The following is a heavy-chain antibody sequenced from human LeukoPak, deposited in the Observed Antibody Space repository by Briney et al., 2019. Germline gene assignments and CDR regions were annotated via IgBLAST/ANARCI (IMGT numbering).Heavy chain of an antibody. D-gene: IGHD3-10*01. CDR1: GYTFTGYY. J-gene: IGHJ4*02. CDR2: INPNSGGT. Sequence: ASVKVSCKASGYTFTGYYIHWVRQAPGQGLEWMGWINPNSGGTNYAQKSQGRVTMTRDTSITTAYMELSSLRSDDTAVYYCARVFVGGGFGLSWGQGTLVTVSS. CDR3: ARVFVGGGFGLS. V-gene: IGHV1-2*02.